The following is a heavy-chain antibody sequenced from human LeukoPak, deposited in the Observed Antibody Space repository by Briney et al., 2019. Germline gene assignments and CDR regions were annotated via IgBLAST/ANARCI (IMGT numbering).Heavy chain of an antibody. D-gene: IGHD3-22*01. Sequence: ASVKVSCKASGGTFSSYAISWVRQAPGQGLEWMGIINPSGGSTSYAQKFQGRVTMTRDTSTSTVYMELSSLRSEDTAVYYCARVNGSHYDSSGYSDFFDYWGQGTLVTVSS. J-gene: IGHJ4*02. V-gene: IGHV1-46*01. CDR2: INPSGGST. CDR3: ARVNGSHYDSSGYSDFFDY. CDR1: GGTFSSYA.